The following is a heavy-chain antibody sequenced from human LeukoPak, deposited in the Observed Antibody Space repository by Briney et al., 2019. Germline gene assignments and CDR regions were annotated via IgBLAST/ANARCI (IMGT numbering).Heavy chain of an antibody. CDR3: ARGYYGDHAGSAIDY. V-gene: IGHV1-18*01. D-gene: IGHD4-17*01. CDR1: GYTFTNYG. J-gene: IGHJ4*02. Sequence: GASVKVSCKASGYTFTNYGISWVRQAPGQGLEWMGWISAYNGNTNYAQKLQGRVTMTTDTSTSTAYMELRSLRSDDTAVYYCARGYYGDHAGSAIDYWGQGTLVTVSS. CDR2: ISAYNGNT.